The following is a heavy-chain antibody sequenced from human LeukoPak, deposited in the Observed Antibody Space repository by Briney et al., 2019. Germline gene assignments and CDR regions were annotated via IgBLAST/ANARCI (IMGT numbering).Heavy chain of an antibody. CDR2: IYYSGST. J-gene: IGHJ4*02. Sequence: PSETLSLTCTVSGGSISSYYWNWIRQPPGKGLEWIGYIYYSGSTNYNPSLKSRVSISVDTSKNQFSLKLRSVTAAGTAVYYCARDKPDTNPFDYWGQGTLVTASS. CDR1: GGSISSYY. D-gene: IGHD5-18*01. CDR3: ARDKPDTNPFDY. V-gene: IGHV4-59*01.